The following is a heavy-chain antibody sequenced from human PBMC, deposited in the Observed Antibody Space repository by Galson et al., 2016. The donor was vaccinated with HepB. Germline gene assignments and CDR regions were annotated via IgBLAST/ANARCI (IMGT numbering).Heavy chain of an antibody. V-gene: IGHV3-7*01. CDR1: GFTFSSYW. J-gene: IGHJ4*02. Sequence: SLRLSCAASGFTFSSYWMGWARQAPGKGLEWVANIKQDGSEKYYVDSVRGRFTISRDNARNSLYLQMNSLRAEDTAVYYCARATGDADNWGQGTPVTVSS. CDR3: ARATGDADN. CDR2: IKQDGSEK. D-gene: IGHD7-27*01.